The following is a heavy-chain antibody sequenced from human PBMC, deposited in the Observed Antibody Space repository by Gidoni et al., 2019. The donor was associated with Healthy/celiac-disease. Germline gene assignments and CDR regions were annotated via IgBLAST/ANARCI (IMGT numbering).Heavy chain of an antibody. J-gene: IGHJ4*02. CDR2: IRSKAYGGTT. V-gene: IGHV3-49*04. D-gene: IGHD2-21*02. CDR3: TRDGAYCGGDCYPYYFDY. Sequence: EVQLVESGGGLVQPGRSLRLSCTASGFTFGDYAMRWVRQAPGKGLEWVGFIRSKAYGGTTEDAASVKGRFTISRDDSKSIAYLQMNSLKTEDTAVYYCTRDGAYCGGDCYPYYFDYWGQGTLVTVSS. CDR1: GFTFGDYA.